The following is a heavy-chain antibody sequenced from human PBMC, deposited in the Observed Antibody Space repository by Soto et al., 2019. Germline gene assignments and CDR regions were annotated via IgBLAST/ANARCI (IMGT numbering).Heavy chain of an antibody. D-gene: IGHD2-15*01. CDR2: ISGSGGST. CDR3: AKGYPVVAAVDWFDP. Sequence: GGSLRLSCAASGFTFADYSMTLVRQAPGKGLEYVSAISGSGGSTYYADSVKGRFTISRDNSKHTMYLQMNSLRADDTAVYYCAKGYPVVAAVDWFDPWGQGTMVTVSS. J-gene: IGHJ5*02. CDR1: GFTFADYS. V-gene: IGHV3-23*01.